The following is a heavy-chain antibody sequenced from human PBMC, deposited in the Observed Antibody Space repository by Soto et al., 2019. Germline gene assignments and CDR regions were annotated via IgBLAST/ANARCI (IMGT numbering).Heavy chain of an antibody. J-gene: IGHJ5*02. V-gene: IGHV5-51*01. CDR1: GYSFTSYW. CDR3: ARGGRTTVTTKHWFDP. D-gene: IGHD4-4*01. Sequence: GESLKISCKGSGYSFTSYWIGWVRQMPGKGLEWMGIIYPGDSDTRYSPSFQGQVTISADKSISTAYLQWSSLKASDTAMYYCARGGRTTVTTKHWFDPWGQGTLVTVSS. CDR2: IYPGDSDT.